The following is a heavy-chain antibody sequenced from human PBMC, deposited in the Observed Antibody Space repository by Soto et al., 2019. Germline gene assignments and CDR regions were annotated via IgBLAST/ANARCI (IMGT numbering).Heavy chain of an antibody. CDR1: GFTFSSYA. CDR3: ARSFGIAVAGTDFDY. Sequence: GGSLRLSCAASGFTFSSYAMSWVRQAPGKGLEWVSAISGSGGSTYYADSVKGRSTISRDNSKNTLYLQMNSLRAEDTAVYYCARSFGIAVAGTDFDYWGQGTLVTVSS. J-gene: IGHJ4*02. D-gene: IGHD6-19*01. V-gene: IGHV3-23*01. CDR2: ISGSGGST.